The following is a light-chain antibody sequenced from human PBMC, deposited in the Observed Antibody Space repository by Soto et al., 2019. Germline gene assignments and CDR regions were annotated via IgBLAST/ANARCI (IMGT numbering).Light chain of an antibody. J-gene: IGLJ3*02. CDR3: ENWDSNTRV. Sequence: QPVLTQSSSASASLGSSVKLTCTLSSGHSSYIIAWHQQQPGKAPRYLMKLEGSGSYNTGSGVPDRFSGSSSEAARYLTISNLPEEDEDDYCCENWDSNTRVFGRGTKLTVL. CDR2: LEGSGSY. V-gene: IGLV4-60*02. CDR1: SGHSSYI.